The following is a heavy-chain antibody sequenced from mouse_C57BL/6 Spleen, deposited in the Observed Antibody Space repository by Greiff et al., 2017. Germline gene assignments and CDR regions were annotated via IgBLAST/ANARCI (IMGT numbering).Heavy chain of an antibody. D-gene: IGHD1-1*01. Sequence: QVTLKVSGPGILQSSQTLSLTCSFSGFSLSTSGMGVSWIRQPSGKGLEWLAHIYWDDDKRYNPSLKRRLTISKDTSRNQVFLKITSVDTADTATYYCARRGNYGSSYYYAMDYWGQGTSVTVSS. J-gene: IGHJ4*01. V-gene: IGHV8-12*01. CDR1: GFSLSTSGMG. CDR2: IYWDDDK. CDR3: ARRGNYGSSYYYAMDY.